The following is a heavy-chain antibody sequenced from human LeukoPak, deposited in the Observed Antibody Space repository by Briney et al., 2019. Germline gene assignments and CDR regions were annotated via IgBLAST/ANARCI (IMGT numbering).Heavy chain of an antibody. V-gene: IGHV3-74*01. CDR3: ARAVRSGIAARRYYYYYMDV. D-gene: IGHD6-6*01. CDR2: INSDGSST. J-gene: IGHJ6*03. Sequence: GGSLRLSCAASGFTFSSYWMHWVRQAPGKGLVWVSRINSDGSSTSYADSVKGRFTISRDNAKNTLYLQMNSLRAEDTAVYYCARAVRSGIAARRYYYYYMDVWGKGTTVTVSS. CDR1: GFTFSSYW.